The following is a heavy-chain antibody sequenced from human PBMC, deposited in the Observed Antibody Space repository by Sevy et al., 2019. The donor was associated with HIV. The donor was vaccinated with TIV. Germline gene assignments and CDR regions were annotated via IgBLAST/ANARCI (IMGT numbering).Heavy chain of an antibody. CDR2: INSGGST. CDR3: VANRVIAARLSHEYYYMDV. J-gene: IGHJ6*03. V-gene: IGHV3-53*01. D-gene: IGHD6-6*01. CDR1: GFTISSNY. Sequence: GGSLRLSCAASGFTISSNYMSWVRQAPGKGLEWVSIINSGGSTYYADSVKGRFTISRDSSKNTLYLQMNSLRAEDTAVYYCVANRVIAARLSHEYYYMDVWGKGTTVTVSS.